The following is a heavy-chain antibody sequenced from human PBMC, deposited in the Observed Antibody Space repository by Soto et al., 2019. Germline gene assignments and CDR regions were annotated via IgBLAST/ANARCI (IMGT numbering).Heavy chain of an antibody. J-gene: IGHJ2*01. D-gene: IGHD6-13*01. CDR3: ARPRGIAPAVWYIDL. Sequence: QVQLQESGPGLVKPSETLSLTCTVSGGSISSHYWSWIRQPPGRGLEWIGFIYYSGITDSNPSLNSRVTIALDTSKNQLSLRLSSVTAADTAVYYCARPRGIAPAVWYIDLWGRGTLVTVSS. CDR2: IYYSGIT. CDR1: GGSISSHY. V-gene: IGHV4-59*08.